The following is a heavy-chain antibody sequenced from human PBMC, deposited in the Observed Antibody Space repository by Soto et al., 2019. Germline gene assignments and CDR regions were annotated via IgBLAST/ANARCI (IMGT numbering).Heavy chain of an antibody. CDR2: ISAYNGNT. Sequence: ASVKVSCKASGYTFTSYGISWVRQAPGQGLEWMGWISAYNGNTNYAQKLQGRVTMTTDTSTSTAYMELRSLRSDDTAVYYCARDRILLLYYYYMDVWGKGTTVTVSS. D-gene: IGHD2-15*01. CDR3: ARDRILLLYYYYMDV. J-gene: IGHJ6*03. CDR1: GYTFTSYG. V-gene: IGHV1-18*01.